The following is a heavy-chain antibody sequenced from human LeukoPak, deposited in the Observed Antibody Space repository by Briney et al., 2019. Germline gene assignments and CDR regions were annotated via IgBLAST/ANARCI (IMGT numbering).Heavy chain of an antibody. CDR3: ARALAVAGTGGFDP. CDR1: GFTLSSYW. V-gene: IGHV3-74*01. Sequence: GGSLRLSCAASGFTLSSYWMHWVRQAPGKGLVWVSRINSDGSSTSYADSVKGRFTISRDNAKNTLYLQMNSLRADDTAVYYCARALAVAGTGGFDPWGQGTLVTVSS. D-gene: IGHD6-19*01. J-gene: IGHJ5*02. CDR2: INSDGSST.